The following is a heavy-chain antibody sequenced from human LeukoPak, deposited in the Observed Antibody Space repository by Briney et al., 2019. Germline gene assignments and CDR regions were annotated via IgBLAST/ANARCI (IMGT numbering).Heavy chain of an antibody. Sequence: SETLSLTCTVSGGSISSSNWWSWVRQPPGKGLEWIGEIYHSGSTNYNPSLKSRVTISVDKSKNQFSLKLSSVTAADTAVYYCARMAYYYDSSGYSSWGQETLVTVSS. J-gene: IGHJ4*02. CDR2: IYHSGST. CDR1: GGSISSSNW. V-gene: IGHV4-4*02. D-gene: IGHD3-22*01. CDR3: ARMAYYYDSSGYSS.